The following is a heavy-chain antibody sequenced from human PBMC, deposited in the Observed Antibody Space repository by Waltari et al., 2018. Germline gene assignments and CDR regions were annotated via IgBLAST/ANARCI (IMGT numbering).Heavy chain of an antibody. Sequence: EVQLLESGGGLVQPGGSLRLSCAASGFTFSSYAMSWVRQAPGKGLEWVSAISGSGGSTYYADSVKGRFTISSDNSKNTLYLQMNSLRAEDTAVYYCAKSHFNCGGDCYPGDFDYWGQGTLVTVSS. CDR2: ISGSGGST. CDR1: GFTFSSYA. CDR3: AKSHFNCGGDCYPGDFDY. J-gene: IGHJ4*02. V-gene: IGHV3-23*01. D-gene: IGHD2-21*01.